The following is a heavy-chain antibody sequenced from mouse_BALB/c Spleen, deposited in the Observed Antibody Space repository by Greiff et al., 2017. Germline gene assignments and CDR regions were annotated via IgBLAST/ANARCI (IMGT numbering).Heavy chain of an antibody. CDR1: GYTFTSYW. CDR2: IYPGNSDT. V-gene: IGHV1-5*01. Sequence: EVQLQQSGTVLVRPGASVKMSCKASGYTFTSYWMHWVKQRPGQGLEWIVAIYPGNSDTSYHQKFKGKAKLTAVTSTSTAYMELSSLTNEVSAVYVSTRSTADDYCDYWGQGTTLTVSS. D-gene: IGHD4-1*02. J-gene: IGHJ2*01. CDR3: TRSTADDYCDY.